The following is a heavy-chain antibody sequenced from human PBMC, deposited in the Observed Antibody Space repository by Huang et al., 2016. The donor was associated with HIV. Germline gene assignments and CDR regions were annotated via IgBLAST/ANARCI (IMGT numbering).Heavy chain of an antibody. J-gene: IGHJ6*02. CDR2: INDSGAT. Sequence: QVHLQQWGAGLLKPSETLTLTCAVSGASFTGNYWTWIRPTPGKGLEWIGEINDSGATICNPSLESRVTISIDRSKKEFSLRLSSMTAADTAVYYCARQWVLLDYLMGMDVWGQGTTVIVSS. D-gene: IGHD3-3*01. CDR3: ARQWVLLDYLMGMDV. V-gene: IGHV4-34*01. CDR1: GASFTGNY.